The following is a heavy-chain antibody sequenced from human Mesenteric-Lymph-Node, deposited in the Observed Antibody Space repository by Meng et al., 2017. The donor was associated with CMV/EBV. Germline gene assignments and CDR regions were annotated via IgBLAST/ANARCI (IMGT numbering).Heavy chain of an antibody. CDR3: ARDTLTYSYGPGWIDP. CDR1: GGSISSSWHY. Sequence: RREWQEWGQRLVKPSETRSLKGTVSGGSISSSWHYWGWIRQPPGKGLEWIGSIFYSGSAHYNPALESRVTISIDKSKNEFFLNLGSVTAADTAMYFCARDTLTYSYGPGWIDPWGQGTLVTVSS. D-gene: IGHD3-10*01. V-gene: IGHV4-39*06. CDR2: IFYSGSA. J-gene: IGHJ5*02.